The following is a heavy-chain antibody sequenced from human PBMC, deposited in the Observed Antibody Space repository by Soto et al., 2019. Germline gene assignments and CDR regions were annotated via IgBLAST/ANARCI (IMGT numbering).Heavy chain of an antibody. CDR2: IIPIFGTA. CDR1: GGTFSSYA. CDR3: ASGYSYEPPFKAPFDY. J-gene: IGHJ4*02. Sequence: SVKVSCKASGGTFSSYAISWVRQAPGQGLEWMGGIIPIFGTANYAQKFQGRVTITADESTSTAYMELSSLRSEDTAVYYCASGYSYEPPFKAPFDYWGQGTLVTVSS. D-gene: IGHD5-18*01. V-gene: IGHV1-69*13.